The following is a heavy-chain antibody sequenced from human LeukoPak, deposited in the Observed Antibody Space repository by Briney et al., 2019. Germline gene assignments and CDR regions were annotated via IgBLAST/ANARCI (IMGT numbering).Heavy chain of an antibody. J-gene: IGHJ3*02. Sequence: SETLSLTCAVYGGSFSGYYWSWIRQPPGKGLEWIGEINHSGSTNYNPSLKSRVTISVDTSKNQFSLKLSSVTAADTAVYYCARHNLGRRDGYNMLHAFDIWGQGTMVTVSS. CDR3: ARHNLGRRDGYNMLHAFDI. D-gene: IGHD5-24*01. CDR2: INHSGST. V-gene: IGHV4-34*01. CDR1: GGSFSGYY.